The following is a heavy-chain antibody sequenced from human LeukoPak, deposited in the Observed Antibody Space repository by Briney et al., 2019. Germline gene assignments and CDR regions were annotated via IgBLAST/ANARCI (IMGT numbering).Heavy chain of an antibody. CDR3: ASRPSGSYWNY. CDR2: IYYSGIT. D-gene: IGHD1-26*01. CDR1: GGSISSSY. V-gene: IGHV4-59*08. Sequence: SETLSLTCTVSGGSISSSYWTWIRQPPGKGLEWIGCIYYSGITNYNPSLKSRVTISLDTPKNQFSLKLSSVTAGDTAVYYCASRPSGSYWNYWGQGTLVTISS. J-gene: IGHJ4*02.